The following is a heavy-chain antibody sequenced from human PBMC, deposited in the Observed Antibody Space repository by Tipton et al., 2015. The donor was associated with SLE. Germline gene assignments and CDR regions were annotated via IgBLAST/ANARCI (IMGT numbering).Heavy chain of an antibody. D-gene: IGHD1-14*01. J-gene: IGHJ3*02. V-gene: IGHV3-9*01. CDR2: ISWNSGTI. CDR1: AFSVSAYH. CDR3: AKDLETNRGAFHI. Sequence: SLRLSCAASAFSVSAYHMTWVRQAPGKGLEWVSSISWNSGTIGYADSVKGRFTISRDNAKNFLYLQMNSLRAEDTALYYCAKDLETNRGAFHIWGQGTMVTVSS.